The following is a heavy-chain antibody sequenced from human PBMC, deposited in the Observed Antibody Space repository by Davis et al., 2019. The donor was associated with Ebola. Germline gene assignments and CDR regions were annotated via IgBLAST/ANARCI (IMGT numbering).Heavy chain of an antibody. V-gene: IGHV3-30*18. J-gene: IGHJ1*01. CDR3: AKDTSAVSHV. Sequence: GESLKISCAASGFTFSNYAMHWVRQAPGKGLGWVAVISNDGRNKYYADSVKGRFTISRDYSKNTLYLQMNSLRAEDTALLYWAKDTSAVSHVWGQGTRVIVSS. D-gene: IGHD1-26*01. CDR2: ISNDGRNK. CDR1: GFTFSNYA.